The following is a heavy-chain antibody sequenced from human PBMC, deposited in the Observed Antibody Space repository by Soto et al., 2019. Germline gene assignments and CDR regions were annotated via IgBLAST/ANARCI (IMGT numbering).Heavy chain of an antibody. CDR3: ARGRGGPFDY. CDR1: GFSFSSYW. J-gene: IGHJ4*02. Sequence: EVQLVESGGGLVQPGGSLRLSCAASGFSFSSYWMSWVRQAPGKGLEWVANIKQDGSDKYYVDSVEGRFTISRDNAKNSLYLQMNSLRAEETAVYYCARGRGGPFDYWGQGTLVTVSS. CDR2: IKQDGSDK. V-gene: IGHV3-7*01. D-gene: IGHD3-10*01.